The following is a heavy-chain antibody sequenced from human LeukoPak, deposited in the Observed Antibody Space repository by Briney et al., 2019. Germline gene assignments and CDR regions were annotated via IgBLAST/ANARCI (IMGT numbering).Heavy chain of an antibody. V-gene: IGHV5-51*01. Sequence: GESLKISCKGSGYSFTSYWIGWVRQMPGKGLEWMGIIYPGDSDTSYSPSFQGQVTISADKSISTAYLQWSSLKASDTAMYYCARLGGGAYCSSTSCYTQASYYYMDVWGKGTTVTVSS. CDR2: IYPGDSDT. J-gene: IGHJ6*03. CDR3: ARLGGGAYCSSTSCYTQASYYYMDV. D-gene: IGHD2-2*02. CDR1: GYSFTSYW.